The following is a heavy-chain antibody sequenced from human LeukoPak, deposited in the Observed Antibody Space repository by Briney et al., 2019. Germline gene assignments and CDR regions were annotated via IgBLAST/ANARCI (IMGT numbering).Heavy chain of an antibody. CDR1: GGTFSSYA. CDR2: IIPIFGTA. V-gene: IGHV1-69*05. Sequence: GASVKVSCKASGGTFSSYAISWVRQAPGQGLEWMGGIIPIFGTANYAQKFQGRVTITMDESTSTAYMELSSLRSEDTAVYYCARVGVIVGFREYPFDIWGQGTMVTVSS. CDR3: ARVGVIVGFREYPFDI. D-gene: IGHD3-22*01. J-gene: IGHJ3*02.